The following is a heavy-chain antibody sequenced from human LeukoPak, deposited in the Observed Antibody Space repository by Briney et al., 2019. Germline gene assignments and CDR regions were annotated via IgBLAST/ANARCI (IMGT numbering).Heavy chain of an antibody. CDR3: AKDFLAGGLLLRYVTD. V-gene: IGHV3-48*02. J-gene: IGHJ4*02. CDR2: ISSSSSTI. Sequence: GGSLRLSCAASGFTFSSYSMNWVRQAPGKGLEWVSYISSSSSTIYYADSVKGRFTISRDNAKNSLYLQMNSLRDEDTAVYYCAKDFLAGGLLLRYVTDWSQGTLVTVSS. CDR1: GFTFSSYS. D-gene: IGHD3-10*01.